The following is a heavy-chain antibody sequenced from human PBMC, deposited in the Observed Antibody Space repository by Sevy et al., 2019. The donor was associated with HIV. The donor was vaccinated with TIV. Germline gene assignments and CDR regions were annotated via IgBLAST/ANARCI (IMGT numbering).Heavy chain of an antibody. CDR2: ISFDGSKK. Sequence: GGSLRLSCAASGFTFSSYALLWVRQAPGKGLEWVSLISFDGSKKYYSDSVKGRFAIWRDESKTTLLLQMNSLRSEDTAIYYCAGVGVSYCTDDCYHRFDYWGRGTLVTVSS. CDR1: GFTFSSYA. CDR3: AGVGVSYCTDDCYHRFDY. D-gene: IGHD2-21*02. V-gene: IGHV3-30*09. J-gene: IGHJ4*02.